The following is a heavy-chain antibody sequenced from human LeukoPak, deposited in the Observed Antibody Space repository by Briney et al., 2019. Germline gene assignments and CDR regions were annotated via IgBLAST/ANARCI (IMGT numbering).Heavy chain of an antibody. D-gene: IGHD3-10*01. CDR1: GGSISSSSYY. CDR2: IYYSGST. J-gene: IGHJ4*02. V-gene: IGHV4-39*01. Sequence: SETLSLTCTVSGGSISSSSYYWGWIRQPPGKGLEWVGSIYYSGSTYYNPSLKSRVTISVDTSKNQFSLKLSSVTAADTAVYYCARTGSIDTMVRGVIDYWGQGTLVTVSS. CDR3: ARTGSIDTMVRGVIDY.